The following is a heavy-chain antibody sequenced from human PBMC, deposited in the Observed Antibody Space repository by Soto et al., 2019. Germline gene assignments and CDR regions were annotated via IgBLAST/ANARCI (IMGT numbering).Heavy chain of an antibody. CDR3: AREYYYGSGSYYYYYGMDV. CDR2: IYYSGST. D-gene: IGHD3-10*01. Sequence: SETLSLTCTVSGGSISSYYWSWIRQPPGKGLEWIGYIYYSGSTNYNPSLKSRVTISVDTSKNQFSLKLSSVTAADTAVYYCAREYYYGSGSYYYYYGMDVWGQGTTVTVS. V-gene: IGHV4-59*01. CDR1: GGSISSYY. J-gene: IGHJ6*02.